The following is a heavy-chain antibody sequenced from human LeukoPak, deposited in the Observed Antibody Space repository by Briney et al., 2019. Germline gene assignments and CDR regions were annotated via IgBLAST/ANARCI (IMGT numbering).Heavy chain of an antibody. CDR3: AKDQEYSGYDPYFDY. CDR1: GFTVSGNY. D-gene: IGHD5-12*01. CDR2: IYSGGNT. J-gene: IGHJ4*02. V-gene: IGHV3-53*01. Sequence: PGGSLRLSCAVSGFTVSGNYISWVRQAPGKGLEWVSVIYSGGNTYYADSVQGRFTISRDKSKNTLYLQMNSLRAEDTAVYYCAKDQEYSGYDPYFDYWGQGTLVTVSS.